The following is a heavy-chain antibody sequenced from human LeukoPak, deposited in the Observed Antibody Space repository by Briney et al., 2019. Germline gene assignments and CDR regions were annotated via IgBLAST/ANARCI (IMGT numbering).Heavy chain of an antibody. V-gene: IGHV3-49*04. CDR2: VRSKRYGEAT. J-gene: IGHJ4*02. Sequence: GGSLRLSCTASGFTFGDYAMSWVRQAPGKGLERVGFVRSKRYGEATQYAASVKGRFTISRDDSKSVAYLHMNSLKTEDTAVYYCTRGILSGWYYFDFWGQGTLVTVSS. CDR3: TRGILSGWYYFDF. D-gene: IGHD6-19*01. CDR1: GFTFGDYA.